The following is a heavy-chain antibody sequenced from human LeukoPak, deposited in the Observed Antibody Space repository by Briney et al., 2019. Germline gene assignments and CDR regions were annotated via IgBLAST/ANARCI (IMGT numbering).Heavy chain of an antibody. CDR1: GFTFSSYE. J-gene: IGHJ6*02. Sequence: GGSLRLSCAASGFTFSSYEMNWVRQAPGKGLEWVSYISSSGSTIYYADSVKGRFTISRDNAKNSLYLQMNSLRAEDTAVHYCARASKYGYCSGGSCSKPLNYYYYYGMDVWGQGTTVTVSS. CDR2: ISSSGSTI. V-gene: IGHV3-48*03. CDR3: ARASKYGYCSGGSCSKPLNYYYYYGMDV. D-gene: IGHD2-15*01.